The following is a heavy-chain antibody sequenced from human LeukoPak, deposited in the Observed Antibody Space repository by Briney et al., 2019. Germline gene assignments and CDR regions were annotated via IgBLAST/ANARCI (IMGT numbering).Heavy chain of an antibody. Sequence: SVKVSCKASGGTFSSYAISWVRQAPGQGLEWMGGIIPIFGTANYAQKFQGRVTITADKSTSTAYMELSSLRSEDTAVYYCARRNVVVVPAAYATWFDPWGQGTLVTVSS. D-gene: IGHD2-2*01. CDR3: ARRNVVVVPAAYATWFDP. J-gene: IGHJ5*02. V-gene: IGHV1-69*06. CDR2: IIPIFGTA. CDR1: GGTFSSYA.